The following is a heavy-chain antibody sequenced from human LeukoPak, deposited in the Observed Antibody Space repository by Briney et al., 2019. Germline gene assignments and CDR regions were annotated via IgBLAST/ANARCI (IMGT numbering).Heavy chain of an antibody. CDR2: ISSSSSYI. J-gene: IGHJ4*02. Sequence: GGSLPLSRAASVFTFSSYSMNWVRQAPGTGLEGVSSISSSSSYIYYADSVKGRFTISRDNAKNSVYLQMNSLRADDTAVYYCARVTTMVRGVIIGFDYWGQGTLVTVSS. CDR1: VFTFSSYS. V-gene: IGHV3-21*01. D-gene: IGHD3-10*01. CDR3: ARVTTMVRGVIIGFDY.